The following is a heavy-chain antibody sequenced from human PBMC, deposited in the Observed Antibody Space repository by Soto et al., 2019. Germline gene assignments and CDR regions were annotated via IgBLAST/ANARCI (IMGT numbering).Heavy chain of an antibody. V-gene: IGHV3-13*01. CDR2: IGTAGDT. J-gene: IGHJ6*02. D-gene: IGHD5-18*01. CDR1: GFTFSSYD. Sequence: QAGGSLRLSCAASGFTFSSYDMHWLRQATGKGLEWVSAIGTAGDTYYPGSVKGRFTISRENAKNSLYLQMNSLRAGDTAVYYCARGDTAMVTGYYYYYGMDVWGQGTTVTVSS. CDR3: ARGDTAMVTGYYYYYGMDV.